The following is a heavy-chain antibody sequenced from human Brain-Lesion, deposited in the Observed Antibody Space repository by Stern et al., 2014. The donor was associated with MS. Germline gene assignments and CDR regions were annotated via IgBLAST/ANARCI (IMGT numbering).Heavy chain of an antibody. J-gene: IGHJ1*01. CDR1: GFTFNSYW. CDR3: ARIGYSSSWYSPVGFFQH. CDR2: IKEDGSEK. D-gene: IGHD6-13*01. V-gene: IGHV3-7*01. Sequence: VQLVQSGGGLVQPGGSLRLSCTASGFTFNSYWMSWVRQAPGKGLEWVANIKEDGSEKYYVESVKGRFTVSRDNAKNSMYLQMNSLRVDDTATYYCARIGYSSSWYSPVGFFQHWGQGTRVTVYS.